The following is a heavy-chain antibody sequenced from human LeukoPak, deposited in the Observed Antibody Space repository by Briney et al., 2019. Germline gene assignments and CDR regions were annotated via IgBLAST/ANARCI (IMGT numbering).Heavy chain of an antibody. CDR3: ARDVSDY. CDR1: GGSISSSSYY. V-gene: IGHV4-39*07. J-gene: IGHJ4*02. D-gene: IGHD2/OR15-2a*01. CDR2: IYHSGST. Sequence: SETLSLTCTVSGGSISSSSYYWGWVRQPPGKGLEWIGEIYHSGSTNYNPSLKSRVTISVDKSKNQFSLKLSSVTAADTAVYYCARDVSDYWGQGTLVTVSS.